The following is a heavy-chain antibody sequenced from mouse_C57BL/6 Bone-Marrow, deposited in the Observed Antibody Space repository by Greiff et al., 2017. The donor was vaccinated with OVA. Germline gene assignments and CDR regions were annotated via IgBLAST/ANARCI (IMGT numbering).Heavy chain of an antibody. D-gene: IGHD1-1*01. J-gene: IGHJ2*01. Sequence: QVQLKESGPELVKPGASVKISCNASGYSFTSYYIHWVKQRPGQGLEWIGWIYPGSGNTKYNEKFKGKATLTADTSSSTAYMQLSSLTSEDSAVYYCARHGSSYVGYWGQGTTLTVSS. CDR2: IYPGSGNT. CDR3: ARHGSSYVGY. V-gene: IGHV1-66*01. CDR1: GYSFTSYY.